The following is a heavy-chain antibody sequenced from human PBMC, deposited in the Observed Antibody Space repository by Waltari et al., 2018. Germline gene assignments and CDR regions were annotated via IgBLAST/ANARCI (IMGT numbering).Heavy chain of an antibody. CDR2: INGDGDKP. CDR1: GFIFNNYA. Sequence: EVQVLESGGGLVQPGGSLRLTCAASGFIFNNYAINWVRQVPGKGLEWGAGINGDGDKPYYADSVKGRFTLSRDNSRNTLSLQMNSLRAEDTAVYYCAKAHFHDTSGYIEHWGQGTLVTVSS. CDR3: AKAHFHDTSGYIEH. V-gene: IGHV3-23*01. J-gene: IGHJ5*02. D-gene: IGHD3-22*01.